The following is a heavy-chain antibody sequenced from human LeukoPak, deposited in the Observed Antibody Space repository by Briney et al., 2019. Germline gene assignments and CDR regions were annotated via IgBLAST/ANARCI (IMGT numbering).Heavy chain of an antibody. CDR2: IYYSGST. CDR3: ARHGRGVLQYYYGSGSYYPFDY. CDR1: GGSISSYY. D-gene: IGHD3-10*01. V-gene: IGHV4-59*01. Sequence: SETLSLTCTVSGGSISSYYWSWIRQPPGQGLEWIGYIYYSGSTYYSPSLKSRVTISLDTSKNQFSLKLSSVTAADTAVYYCARHGRGVLQYYYGSGSYYPFDYWGQGTLVTVSS. J-gene: IGHJ4*02.